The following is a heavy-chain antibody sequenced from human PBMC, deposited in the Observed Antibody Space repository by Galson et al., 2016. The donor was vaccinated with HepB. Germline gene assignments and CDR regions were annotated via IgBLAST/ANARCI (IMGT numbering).Heavy chain of an antibody. CDR3: ARIHLNALSGRPDAFDV. D-gene: IGHD1-26*01. CDR2: IFWNDEE. Sequence: PALVKPTQTLTLTCSVSGFSLSSARMGVSWIRHPPGKALEWLAQIFWNDEESYSTSLKSRLTISKDTSKNQVVLSMTNMDPVDTATYYCARIHLNALSGRPDAFDVWGQGTVV. J-gene: IGHJ3*01. V-gene: IGHV2-26*02. CDR1: GFSLSSARMG.